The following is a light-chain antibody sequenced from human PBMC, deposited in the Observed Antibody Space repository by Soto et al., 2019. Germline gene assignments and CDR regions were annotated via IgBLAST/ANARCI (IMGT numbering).Light chain of an antibody. CDR3: GTWDSSLSAGV. Sequence: QSALTQPASVSGSPGQSITISCTGISNDVGTYNLVSWYQHHPGKAPKLIIYEASKRPSGVPNRFSGSKSGNTASLGITGLQTGDEADYYCGTWDSSLSAGVFGGGTKLTVL. J-gene: IGLJ3*02. CDR1: SNDVGTYNL. CDR2: EAS. V-gene: IGLV2-14*02.